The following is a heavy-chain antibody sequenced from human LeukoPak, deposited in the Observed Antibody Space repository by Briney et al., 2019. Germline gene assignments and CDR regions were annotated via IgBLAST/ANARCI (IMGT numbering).Heavy chain of an antibody. V-gene: IGHV3-33*01. CDR3: ARVYSSGWADFDY. Sequence: GGSLRLSCAASGFIFSNYGMHWVRQAPGKGLEWVAVIWYGGSKIYYADSVKGRFTISRDDSKNTLYLQINSLRAEDTAVYYWARVYSSGWADFDYWGQGTLVTVSS. CDR2: IWYGGSKI. J-gene: IGHJ4*02. D-gene: IGHD6-19*01. CDR1: GFIFSNYG.